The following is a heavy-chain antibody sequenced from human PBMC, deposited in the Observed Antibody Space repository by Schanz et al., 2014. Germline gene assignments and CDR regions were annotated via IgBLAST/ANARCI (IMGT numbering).Heavy chain of an antibody. Sequence: QVQLVESGGGVVQPGRSLRLSCAASGITLSGYGLHWVRQAPGQGLEWMGWINPNTGGTNFAQKFQGWVTVTRDTSISTVYMELSRVTYEDTAVYYCARDDRAYYYGMDVWGQGTTVTVSS. V-gene: IGHV1-2*04. CDR3: ARDDRAYYYGMDV. D-gene: IGHD3-22*01. CDR2: INPNTGGT. J-gene: IGHJ6*02. CDR1: GITLSGYG.